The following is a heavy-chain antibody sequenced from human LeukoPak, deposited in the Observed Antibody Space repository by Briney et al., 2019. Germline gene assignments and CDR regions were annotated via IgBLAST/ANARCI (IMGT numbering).Heavy chain of an antibody. CDR1: GYTFTSHA. CDR3: AREGADDHGRLQWFDP. V-gene: IGHV1-2*02. D-gene: IGHD4-17*01. CDR2: INPNNGCT. Sequence: ASVKVSCKASGYTFTSHAMYGVGQAPGQGRDWMGGINPNNGCTNYARKFQGRVSITRDTPISTAYLDLRSLRSDDTAFYYCAREGADDHGRLQWFDPWGQGTLVTVSS. J-gene: IGHJ5*02.